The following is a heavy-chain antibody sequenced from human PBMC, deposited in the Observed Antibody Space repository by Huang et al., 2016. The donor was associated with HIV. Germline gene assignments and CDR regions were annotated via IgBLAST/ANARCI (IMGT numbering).Heavy chain of an antibody. CDR2: INVGNGNT. V-gene: IGHV1-3*01. D-gene: IGHD1-26*01. Sequence: QVQLVQSGAEVKKPGASVKVSCKASGYTFTSYAMHWVRQAPGQRLEWMGLINVGNGNTKDSQQAQGRVTITRDTAASTAYMELSSRRSEDTAVSFCARVRGDYWGQGNLVTVSS. CDR3: ARVRGDY. J-gene: IGHJ4*02. CDR1: GYTFTSYA.